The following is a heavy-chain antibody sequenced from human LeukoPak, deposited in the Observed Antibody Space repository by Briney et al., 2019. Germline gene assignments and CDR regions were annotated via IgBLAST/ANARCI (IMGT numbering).Heavy chain of an antibody. CDR3: ARDPVAAEYRDYFGSAGNDY. Sequence: GGSLRLSCVASGFTFSSYWMSWVRQAPGKGLEWVALIGKDGTDKYYVDSVKGRFTISRDNAKKSLYLQMSNLRAEDTALYYCARDPVAAEYRDYFGSAGNDYWGQGTLVTVSP. J-gene: IGHJ4*02. CDR2: IGKDGTDK. CDR1: GFTFSSYW. V-gene: IGHV3-7*03. D-gene: IGHD4-17*01.